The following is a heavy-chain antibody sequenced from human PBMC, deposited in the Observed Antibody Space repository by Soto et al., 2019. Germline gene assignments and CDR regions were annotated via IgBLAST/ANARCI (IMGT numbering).Heavy chain of an antibody. D-gene: IGHD6-13*01. V-gene: IGHV4-30-4*08. J-gene: IGHJ4*02. Sequence: PPQALSVTSTVSAGSLRTGYYYLCWLRQPPGKGLEWIGYIYYSGSTYYNPSLQSRLTISVDTSKNQFSLQLSSVTAAHTPVYYCAREGSNHPDGNAYSGQGTLVTGS. CDR1: AGSLRTGYYY. CDR2: IYYSGST. CDR3: AREGSNHPDGNAY.